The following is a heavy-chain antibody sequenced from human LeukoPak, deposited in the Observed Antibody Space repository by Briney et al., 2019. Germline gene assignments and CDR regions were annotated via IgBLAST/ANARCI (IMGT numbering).Heavy chain of an antibody. Sequence: SQTLSLTCAISGDSVSDNSAAWNWIRQSPSRGLEWLGRTYYRSKWYNEYAVSVRSRITINADTSMNQFSLQLNSVTPEDTAVYYCARDFPDTFDYWGQGTLVTVSS. CDR3: ARDFPDTFDY. J-gene: IGHJ4*02. D-gene: IGHD1-14*01. CDR1: GDSVSDNSAA. V-gene: IGHV6-1*01. CDR2: TYYRSKWYN.